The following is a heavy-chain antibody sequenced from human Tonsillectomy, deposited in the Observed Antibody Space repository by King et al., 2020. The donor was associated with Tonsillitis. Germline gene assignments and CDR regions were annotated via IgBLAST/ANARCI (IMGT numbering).Heavy chain of an antibody. CDR2: MYYNGST. J-gene: IGHJ5*02. V-gene: IGHV4-59*01. D-gene: IGHD3-3*01. CDR3: ARVYLRESGFLEWLLRA. Sequence: VQLQESGPGLVKPSETLSLTCTVSGGSISNYYWSWIRQIPGKGLEWIGYMYYNGSTIYNPSLKSRVTISVDTSKNQFSLKMRSVTAADTAVYYCARVYLRESGFLEWLLRAWGQGTLVTVSS. CDR1: GGSISNYY.